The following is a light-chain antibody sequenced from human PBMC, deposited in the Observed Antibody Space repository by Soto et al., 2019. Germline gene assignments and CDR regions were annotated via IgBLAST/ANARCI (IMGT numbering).Light chain of an antibody. V-gene: IGKV3-15*01. CDR1: QSVSSN. J-gene: IGKJ1*01. Sequence: EIVMTQSPATLSVSPGERATLSCRASQSVSSNLAWYQQKPGQAPRLLVYGASTRATGIPARFSGSGSGTEFTLTISSLQSEDFEVYYCQQTWTFAQGTKVEIK. CDR3: QQTWT. CDR2: GAS.